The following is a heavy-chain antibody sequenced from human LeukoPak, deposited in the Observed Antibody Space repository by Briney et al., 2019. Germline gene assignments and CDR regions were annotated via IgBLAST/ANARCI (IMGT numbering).Heavy chain of an antibody. D-gene: IGHD3-10*01. J-gene: IGHJ3*02. Sequence: SETLSLTCTVSGGSISSYYWYWIRQPPGKGLEWIGQIYYSGSTNYNPSLKSRVTISVDASKNQFSLKLSSVTAADTAVYYCARRRGDYGSGELNIWGQGTMVTVSS. V-gene: IGHV4-59*08. CDR1: GGSISSYY. CDR2: IYYSGST. CDR3: ARRRGDYGSGELNI.